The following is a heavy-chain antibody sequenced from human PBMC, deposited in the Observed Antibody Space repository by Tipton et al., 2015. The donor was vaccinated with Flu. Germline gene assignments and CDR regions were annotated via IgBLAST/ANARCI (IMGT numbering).Heavy chain of an antibody. CDR3: ARRDYSNYVSDPKNWFDP. CDR1: GDSISSGGNY. J-gene: IGHJ5*02. V-gene: IGHV4-31*03. Sequence: TLSLTCTVSGDSISSGGNYWSWIRQHPGKGLEWIGDIYYSGSTYYNPSLKSRLTISVDTSMNQFSLKLSSVTAADTAVYYCARRDYSNYVSDPKNWFDPWGQGTLVSVSS. D-gene: IGHD4-11*01. CDR2: IYYSGST.